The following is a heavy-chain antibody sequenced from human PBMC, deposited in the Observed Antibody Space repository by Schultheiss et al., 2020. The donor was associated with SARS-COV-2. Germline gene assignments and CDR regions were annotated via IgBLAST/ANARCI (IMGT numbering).Heavy chain of an antibody. CDR2: VDHSGST. J-gene: IGHJ2*01. V-gene: IGHV4-34*01. CDR1: GGSFSGYY. CDR3: ARVRGYCSSASCYAQRYFDL. Sequence: SQTLSLTCAVYGGSFSGYYWNWIRQSPGKGLEWIGEVDHSGSTNYNPSLKSRVTISIDTSENQFSLMLSSVTAADTAVYYCARVRGYCSSASCYAQRYFDLWGRGTLVTVSS. D-gene: IGHD2-2*01.